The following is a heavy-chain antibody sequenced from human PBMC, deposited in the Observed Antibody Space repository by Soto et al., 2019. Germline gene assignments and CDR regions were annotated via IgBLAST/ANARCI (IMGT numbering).Heavy chain of an antibody. CDR3: ARSQGSSTSLEIYYYYYSGMDV. Sequence: QVQLVQSGAEVKEPGSSVKVSCKASGGTFSSYAISWVRQAPGQGLEWMGGIIPISDTTNYAQKFQGRVTMTADESTSTAYMELSSLRSEDTAVYYCARSQGSSTSLEIYYYYYSGMDVWGQGTTVTVSS. V-gene: IGHV1-69*01. J-gene: IGHJ6*02. D-gene: IGHD2-2*01. CDR2: IIPISDTT. CDR1: GGTFSSYA.